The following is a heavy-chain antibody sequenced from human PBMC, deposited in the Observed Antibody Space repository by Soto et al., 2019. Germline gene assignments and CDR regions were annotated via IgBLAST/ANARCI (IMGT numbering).Heavy chain of an antibody. CDR2: ISAYNGNT. CDR1: GYTFSRYG. D-gene: IGHD2-2*01. J-gene: IGHJ4*02. Sequence: ASVKVSCKASGYTFSRYGISWVRQAPGQGLEWMGWISAYNGNTNYAQRLQGRVTMTTGASTSTAYMELRSLRSDDTAVYYCARIIGYCSSTSCPRYFDNWGQGTLVTVSS. CDR3: ARIIGYCSSTSCPRYFDN. V-gene: IGHV1-18*01.